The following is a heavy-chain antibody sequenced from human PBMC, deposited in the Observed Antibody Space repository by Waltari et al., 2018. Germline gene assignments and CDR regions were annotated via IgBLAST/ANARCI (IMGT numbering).Heavy chain of an antibody. V-gene: IGHV4-34*01. D-gene: IGHD3-3*01. Sequence: QVQLQQWGAGLLKPSETLSLTCAVYGGSFSGYYWSWIRQPPGKGLEWIGEINHSGSTNYNPSLKSRVTISVDTSKHQFSLKLSCVTAAYTAVYYCARTYYDFWSGYYGFPRGFDYGGQGTLVTVSS. J-gene: IGHJ4*02. CDR2: INHSGST. CDR1: GGSFSGYY. CDR3: ARTYYDFWSGYYGFPRGFDY.